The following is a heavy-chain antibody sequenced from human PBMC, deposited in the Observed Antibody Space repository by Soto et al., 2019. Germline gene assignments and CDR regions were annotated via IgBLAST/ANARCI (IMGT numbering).Heavy chain of an antibody. CDR1: GFTFSSHA. CDR3: AKDGAVPNYYYYMDV. J-gene: IGHJ6*03. V-gene: IGHV3-23*01. Sequence: PGGSLRLSCVASGFTFSSHAMTWVRQAPGKGLEWVSTICHNGGCTFYSDSVKGRFTISRDNPKNILYLQMDSLRAEDTAAYYCAKDGAVPNYYYYMDVWGKGTTVTVSS. D-gene: IGHD2-15*01. CDR2: ICHNGGCT.